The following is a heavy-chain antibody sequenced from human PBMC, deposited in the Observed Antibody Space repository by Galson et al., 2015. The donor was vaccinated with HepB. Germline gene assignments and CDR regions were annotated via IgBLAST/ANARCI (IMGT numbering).Heavy chain of an antibody. Sequence: SLRLSCAASGFTFSSYTMNWVRQAPGKGLESVSYISSTGTTMYYADSAKGRFTISRDNAQNSLYLQINSLRDEDTAVYYCARVYFGSGSYSAYWYFDLWGRGALVTVSS. CDR3: ARVYFGSGSYSAYWYFDL. CDR1: GFTFSSYT. V-gene: IGHV3-48*02. CDR2: ISSTGTTM. D-gene: IGHD3-10*01. J-gene: IGHJ2*01.